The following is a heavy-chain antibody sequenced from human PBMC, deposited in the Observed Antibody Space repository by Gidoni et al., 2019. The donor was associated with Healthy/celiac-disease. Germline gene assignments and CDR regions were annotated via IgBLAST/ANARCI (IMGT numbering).Heavy chain of an antibody. V-gene: IGHV4-59*01. Sequence: QVQLQESGPGLVKPSETLSLTCTVSGGSISSYYWSWIRQPPGKGLEWIGYIYYSGSTNYNPSLKSRVTISVDTSKNQFSLKLSSVTAADTAVYYCARVGLAVAGYYAFDIWGQGTMVTVSS. CDR1: GGSISSYY. D-gene: IGHD6-19*01. J-gene: IGHJ3*02. CDR3: ARVGLAVAGYYAFDI. CDR2: IYYSGST.